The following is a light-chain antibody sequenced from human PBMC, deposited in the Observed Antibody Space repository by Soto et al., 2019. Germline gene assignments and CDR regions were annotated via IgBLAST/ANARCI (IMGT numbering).Light chain of an antibody. V-gene: IGKV1-5*03. J-gene: IGKJ1*01. CDR2: KAS. CDR1: QSISSW. Sequence: DIQMTQSPSTLSASVGDRVTITCRASQSISSWLAWYQQKPGKAPKLLIYKASSLESGVPSRFSGSGSGTEFTLTISSLQPDDSATYHCQQYHSYSPTFGQGTKVEIK. CDR3: QQYHSYSPT.